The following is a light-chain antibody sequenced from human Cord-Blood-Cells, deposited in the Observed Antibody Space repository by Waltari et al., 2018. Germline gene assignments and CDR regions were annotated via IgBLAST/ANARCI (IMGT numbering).Light chain of an antibody. CDR1: SSDVGGYNY. CDR3: CSYAGSYTWV. J-gene: IGLJ3*02. CDR2: DVS. Sequence: QSALTQPRSVSGSPGQSVTISCTGTSSDVGGYNYVSWYQQHPGKAPKLMIYDVSKRPSGFPDRFSGSESGNTASLTISWLQAEDEAEYYCCSYAGSYTWVFGGGTKLTVL. V-gene: IGLV2-11*01.